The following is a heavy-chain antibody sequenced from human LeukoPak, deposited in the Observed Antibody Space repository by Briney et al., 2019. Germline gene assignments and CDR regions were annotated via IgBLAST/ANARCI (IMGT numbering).Heavy chain of an antibody. CDR3: ARQGDGYNYPLDY. Sequence: SETLSLTCAVYGGSFSGYYWSWIRQPPGKGLEWIGEIDHSGSTNYNPSLKSRVTISVDTSKSQFSLKLSSVTAADTAVYYCARQGDGYNYPLDYWGQGTLVTVSS. J-gene: IGHJ4*02. CDR1: GGSFSGYY. V-gene: IGHV4-34*01. D-gene: IGHD5-24*01. CDR2: IDHSGST.